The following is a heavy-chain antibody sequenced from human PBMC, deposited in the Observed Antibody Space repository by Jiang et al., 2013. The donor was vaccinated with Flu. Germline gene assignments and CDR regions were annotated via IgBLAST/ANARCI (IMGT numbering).Heavy chain of an antibody. V-gene: IGHV6-1*01. Sequence: ISGDSVSSNSAAWNWIRQSPSRGLEWLGRTYYRSKWYNDYAVSVKSRITINPDTSKNQFSLQLNSVTPEDTAVYYCARCIAAAGIVDYWGQGTLVTVSS. J-gene: IGHJ4*02. CDR2: TYYRSKWYN. CDR1: GDSVSSNSAA. D-gene: IGHD6-13*01. CDR3: ARCIAAAGIVDY.